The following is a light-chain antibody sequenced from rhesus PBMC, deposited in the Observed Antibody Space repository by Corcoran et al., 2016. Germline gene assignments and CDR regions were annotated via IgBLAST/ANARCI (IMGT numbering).Light chain of an antibody. V-gene: IGKV1-25*01. CDR3: QQHNSYPFT. CDR1: QGISKY. J-gene: IGKJ3*01. CDR2: DAS. Sequence: DIQMTQSPSSLSASVGDTVTITCQASQGISKYLAWYQQKPGRAPKFLIYDASTLQSGVPSRFSGRGSGTVVSLTISSLQPEDFATYYCQQHNSYPFTFGPGTKLDI.